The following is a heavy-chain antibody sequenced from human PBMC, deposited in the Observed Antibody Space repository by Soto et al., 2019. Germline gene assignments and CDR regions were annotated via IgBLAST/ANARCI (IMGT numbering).Heavy chain of an antibody. D-gene: IGHD6-6*01. Sequence: GGSLRLSCAASGFTFSSYGMHWVRQAPGKGLEWVAVISYDGSNKYYADSVKGRFTISRDNSKNTLYLQMNSLRAEDTAVYYCARSLAGRLYYYSDMDVWYQEATVTVSS. V-gene: IGHV3-30*03. J-gene: IGHJ6*02. CDR2: ISYDGSNK. CDR3: ARSLAGRLYYYSDMDV. CDR1: GFTFSSYG.